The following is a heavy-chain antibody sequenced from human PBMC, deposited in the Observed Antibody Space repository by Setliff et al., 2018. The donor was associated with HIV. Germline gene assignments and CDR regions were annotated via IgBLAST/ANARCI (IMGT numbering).Heavy chain of an antibody. CDR2: IYTSGLT. CDR3: ARARYIVIRGDAGMDV. J-gene: IGHJ6*02. V-gene: IGHV4-61*02. D-gene: IGHD3-10*01. CDR1: GGSISSGGYY. Sequence: PSETLSLTCTVSGGSISSGGYYWVWIRQPALKGLEWIGRIYTSGLTNYNPSLKSRVTISVDTSKNQVSLKLSSVTASDTAVYYCARARYIVIRGDAGMDVWGPGTTVTVSS.